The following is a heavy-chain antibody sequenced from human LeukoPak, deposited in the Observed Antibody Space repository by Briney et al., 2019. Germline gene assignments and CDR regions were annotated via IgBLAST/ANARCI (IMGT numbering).Heavy chain of an antibody. D-gene: IGHD3-3*02. CDR2: INPNSGGT. Sequence: ASVKVSCKASGYTFTGYYMHWVRQAPGQGLEWMGWINPNSGGTNYAQKFQGRVTMTRDTSISTAYMELSRLRSDDTAVYYCARDSMAHFWSGYLYLDYWGQGTLVTVSS. V-gene: IGHV1-2*02. J-gene: IGHJ4*02. CDR1: GYTFTGYY. CDR3: ARDSMAHFWSGYLYLDY.